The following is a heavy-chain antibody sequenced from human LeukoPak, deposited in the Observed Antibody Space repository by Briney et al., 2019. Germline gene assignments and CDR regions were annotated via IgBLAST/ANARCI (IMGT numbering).Heavy chain of an antibody. V-gene: IGHV1-18*01. Sequence: ASVKVSCKASGYTFTSYGISWVRQAPGQGLEWMGWISAYNGNTNYAQKLQGRVTITADKSTSTAYMELSSLRSEDTAVYYCARGAYYYDSSGYFLDYWGQGTLVTVSS. CDR3: ARGAYYYDSSGYFLDY. CDR1: GYTFTSYG. CDR2: ISAYNGNT. J-gene: IGHJ4*02. D-gene: IGHD3-22*01.